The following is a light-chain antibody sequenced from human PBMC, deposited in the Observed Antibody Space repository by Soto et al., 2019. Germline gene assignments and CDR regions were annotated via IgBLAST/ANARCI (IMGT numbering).Light chain of an antibody. J-gene: IGLJ2*01. CDR1: SSNIGSNT. CDR3: AAWDDSMNGVV. V-gene: IGLV1-44*01. CDR2: SNN. Sequence: QSVLTQPPSASGTPGQRVTISCSGSSSNIGSNTLNWYQQLPGTAPKLLIDSNNQRPSGVPDRFSGSKSGTSASLAISGLQSEDEADYYCAAWDDSMNGVVFGGGTKLTVL.